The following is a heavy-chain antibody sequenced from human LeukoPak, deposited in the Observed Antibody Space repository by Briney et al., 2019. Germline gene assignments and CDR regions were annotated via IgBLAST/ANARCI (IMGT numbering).Heavy chain of an antibody. Sequence: GGSLILSCAASGFTFSNYEMNWVRQAPGKGLEWVSYISSSGSTIYYADPVKGRFTISRDNAQKSLYLQMNSLRAEDTAVYYCARGIVDFDYWGQGTLVTVSS. CDR1: GFTFSNYE. V-gene: IGHV3-48*03. D-gene: IGHD3-16*02. CDR2: ISSSGSTI. CDR3: ARGIVDFDY. J-gene: IGHJ4*02.